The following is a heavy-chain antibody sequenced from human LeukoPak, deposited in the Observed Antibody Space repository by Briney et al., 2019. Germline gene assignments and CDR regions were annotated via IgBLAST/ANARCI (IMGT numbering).Heavy chain of an antibody. J-gene: IGHJ4*02. D-gene: IGHD5-18*01. CDR1: GFTFNSYG. Sequence: PGGSLRLSCAASGFTFNSYGMHWVRQAPGKGLEWVSVIWYDGSNKYYADSVKGRFTISRDNSKNTLYLQMNSLRAEDTAVYYCARADVDTAMVVDYWGKGTLVTVSS. V-gene: IGHV3-33*01. CDR3: ARADVDTAMVVDY. CDR2: IWYDGSNK.